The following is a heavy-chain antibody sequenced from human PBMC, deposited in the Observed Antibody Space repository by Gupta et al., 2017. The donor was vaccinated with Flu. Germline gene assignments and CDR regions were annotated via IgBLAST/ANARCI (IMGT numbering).Heavy chain of an antibody. D-gene: IGHD5-18*01. Sequence: EVQLVESGGGLVKPGGSLRLSCATSGFTFSNAWMSWGRQAPGKGLEWVGRIKRRGDGGTTDYAAPVKGRFTISRDDSKNTLYLHMSSLKSEDSAVDYCTTELDTALVSIGYFDYWGQGTLVTVSS. CDR2: IKRRGDGGTT. V-gene: IGHV3-15*01. CDR1: GFTFSNAW. J-gene: IGHJ4*02. CDR3: TTELDTALVSIGYFDY.